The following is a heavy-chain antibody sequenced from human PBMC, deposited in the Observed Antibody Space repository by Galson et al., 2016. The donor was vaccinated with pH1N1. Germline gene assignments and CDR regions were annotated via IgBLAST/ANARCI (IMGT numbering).Heavy chain of an antibody. V-gene: IGHV3-30*12. Sequence: SLRLSCAASGFTFSSCGIYWVRQAPGKGLEWVGNILYNGNDKYYADSVKGRFTISRDNSNNTLYLQMKSLRVEDTAVYYCVRESWRFGGDFDYWGQGTLVAVSS. CDR1: GFTFSSCG. CDR3: VRESWRFGGDFDY. J-gene: IGHJ4*02. CDR2: ILYNGNDK. D-gene: IGHD2-15*01.